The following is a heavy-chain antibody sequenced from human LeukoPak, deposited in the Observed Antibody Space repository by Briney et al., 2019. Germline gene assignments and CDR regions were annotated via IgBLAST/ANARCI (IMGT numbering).Heavy chain of an antibody. CDR2: IYHSGSA. CDR3: ASAGHDGIGYKVC. J-gene: IGHJ4*02. D-gene: IGHD3-22*01. CDR1: GGSISSSNW. Sequence: SETLSLTCAVSGGSISSSNWWSWVRQRPGKGLEWIGEIYHSGSANYNPSLKSRVTISVDKSKNQFSLRLSSVTAADTAVYYCASAGHDGIGYKVCWGQGTLVTVSS. V-gene: IGHV4-4*02.